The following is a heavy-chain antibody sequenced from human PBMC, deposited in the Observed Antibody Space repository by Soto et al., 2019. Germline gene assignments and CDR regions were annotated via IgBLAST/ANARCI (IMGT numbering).Heavy chain of an antibody. CDR3: ARYRSFYSSSWYFDY. Sequence: GGSLRLSCAASGFTFVNYAMTWVRQAPGKGLEWVAVICDDGSNTYYADSVKGRFTISRDNSKNTLYLQMNSLRAEDTAVYYCARYRSFYSSSWYFDYWGQGTLVPVSS. V-gene: IGHV3-30*04. CDR2: ICDDGSNT. D-gene: IGHD6-13*01. J-gene: IGHJ4*02. CDR1: GFTFVNYA.